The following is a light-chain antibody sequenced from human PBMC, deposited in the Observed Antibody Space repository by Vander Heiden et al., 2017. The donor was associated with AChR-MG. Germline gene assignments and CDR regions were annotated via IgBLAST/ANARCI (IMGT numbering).Light chain of an antibody. V-gene: IGLV1-47*01. J-gene: IGLJ2*01. CDR2: RNN. Sequence: QSVLTQPPSASGTPGQRVTISCSGSSSNLGSNYVSCYQQLPGTAPKLLIYRNNQRPSGVPDRFSGSKSGTSASLAISGLRSEDEADYYCAAWDDSLSGPSVVFGGGTKLTVL. CDR1: SSNLGSNY. CDR3: AAWDDSLSGPSVV.